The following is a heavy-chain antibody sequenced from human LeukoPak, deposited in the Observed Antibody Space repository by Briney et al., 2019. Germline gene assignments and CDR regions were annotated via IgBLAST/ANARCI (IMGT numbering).Heavy chain of an antibody. D-gene: IGHD3-16*02. V-gene: IGHV3-13*01. CDR1: GFTFSSYD. CDR2: IGTAVDT. CDR3: ARGYILRDSPRPELYFDY. Sequence: SGGSLRLSCAASGFTFSSYDMHWVRQATGKGLEWVSAIGTAVDTYYPGSVKGRFTISRENAKNSLYLQMNSLRAGDTAVYYRARGYILRDSPRPELYFDYWGQGTLVTVSS. J-gene: IGHJ4*02.